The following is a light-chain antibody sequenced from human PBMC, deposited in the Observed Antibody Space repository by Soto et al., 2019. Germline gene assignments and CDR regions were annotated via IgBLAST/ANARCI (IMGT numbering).Light chain of an antibody. CDR1: QSLSSNS. CDR3: QQRSNWPPVT. CDR2: GAS. J-gene: IGKJ4*01. V-gene: IGKV3D-20*02. Sequence: EIVLTQSPGTLSLSPGEGAALSCRASQSLSSNSLAWYQHKPGQAPRLLIYGASSKATGVPDRFYGTGSGTDFTLTISRLEPEDFAVYYCQQRSNWPPVTFGGGTKVDIK.